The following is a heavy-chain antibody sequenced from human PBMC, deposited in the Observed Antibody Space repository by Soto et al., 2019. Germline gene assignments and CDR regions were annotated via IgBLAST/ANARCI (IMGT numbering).Heavy chain of an antibody. D-gene: IGHD4-4*01. CDR3: ARHSNRNYGLYYFDY. V-gene: IGHV4-34*01. CDR2: INHSGST. Sequence: SETLSLTCAVYGGSFGGYYWSWIRQPPGKGLEWIGEINHSGSTNYNPSLKSRVTISVDTSKNQFSLKVSSATAADTAVYYCARHSNRNYGLYYFDYWGLGALVTVSS. CDR1: GGSFGGYY. J-gene: IGHJ4*02.